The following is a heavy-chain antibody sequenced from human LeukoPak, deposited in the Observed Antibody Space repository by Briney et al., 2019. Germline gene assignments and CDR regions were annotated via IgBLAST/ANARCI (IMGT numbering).Heavy chain of an antibody. D-gene: IGHD6-13*01. CDR2: IYTSGST. V-gene: IGHV4-61*02. J-gene: IGHJ4*02. Sequence: NASGTLSLTCTVAGGSISSGSYYWNWIRQPAGKGLEWIGRIYTSGSTNYNPSLKSRVTISVDTSKNQFSLKLSSVTAADTAIYYCVTTLSSWYSSFDFWVQGTLVTVSS. CDR3: VTTLSSWYSSFDF. CDR1: GGSISSGSYY.